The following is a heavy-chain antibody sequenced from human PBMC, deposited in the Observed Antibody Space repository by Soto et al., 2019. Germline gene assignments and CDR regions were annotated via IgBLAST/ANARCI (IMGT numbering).Heavy chain of an antibody. CDR2: IKSYINGGTI. Sequence: EVQLAESGGDLVKPGGSLRLSCAASGFSFHMAWMNWVRQTPGKGLEWVGRIKSYINGGTIDYAAPVKGRFTISRDESRGRLYLEMDSLKTEDTALYYCAADLPDWGAYAFDYWGQGTPVTVSS. D-gene: IGHD3-16*01. V-gene: IGHV3-15*07. J-gene: IGHJ4*02. CDR3: AADLPDWGAYAFDY. CDR1: GFSFHMAW.